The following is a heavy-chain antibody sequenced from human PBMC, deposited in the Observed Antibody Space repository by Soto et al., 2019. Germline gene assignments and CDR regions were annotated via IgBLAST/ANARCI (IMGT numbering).Heavy chain of an antibody. D-gene: IGHD3-10*01. CDR1: GFTFSGYA. Sequence: PGGSLRLSCAASGFTFSGYAMSWVRQAPGKGLEWVSAISGSGGSTYYADSVKGRFTISRDNSKNTLYLQMNSLRAEDTAVYYCAKRHGSGSYGLWFDPWGQGTLVTVSS. CDR2: ISGSGGST. J-gene: IGHJ5*02. CDR3: AKRHGSGSYGLWFDP. V-gene: IGHV3-23*01.